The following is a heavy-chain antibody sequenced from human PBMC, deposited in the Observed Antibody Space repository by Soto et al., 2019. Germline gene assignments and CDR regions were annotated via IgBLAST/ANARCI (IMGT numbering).Heavy chain of an antibody. V-gene: IGHV4-59*12. CDR1: GGSINSYY. Sequence: SETLSLTCTVSGGSINSYYWSWIRQPPGKGLEWIGYIWYSGSTNYNPSLKSRVTISVDRSKNQFSLKLSSVTAADTAVYYCARAMVVTQNWFDPWGQGTLVTVSS. D-gene: IGHD2-21*02. J-gene: IGHJ5*02. CDR3: ARAMVVTQNWFDP. CDR2: IWYSGST.